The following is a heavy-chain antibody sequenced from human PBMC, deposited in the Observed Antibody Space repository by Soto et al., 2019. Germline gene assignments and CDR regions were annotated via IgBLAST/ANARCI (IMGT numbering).Heavy chain of an antibody. V-gene: IGHV3-21*01. J-gene: IGHJ6*02. CDR1: GFTFSSYS. CDR3: ARDRLSIYYYYYGMDV. CDR2: ISSSSSYI. D-gene: IGHD3-16*02. Sequence: GGSLRLSCAASGFTFSSYSMNWVRQAPGKGLEWVSTISSSSSYIYYADSVKGRFTISRDNAKNSLYLQMNSLRAEDTAVYYCARDRLSIYYYYYGMDVWGQGTTVTVSS.